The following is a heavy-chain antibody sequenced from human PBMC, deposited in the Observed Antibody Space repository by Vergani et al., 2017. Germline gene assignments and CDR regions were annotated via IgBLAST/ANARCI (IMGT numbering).Heavy chain of an antibody. J-gene: IGHJ3*02. D-gene: IGHD3-10*01. CDR1: GFTFGYYA. CDR2: IRSKAYGQAT. Sequence: EVHLVESGGDLVQPGRSLRLSCTASGFTFGYYAMDWFRQAPGQGLGWVGGIRSKAYGQATIYAASVKGRFTISRDDSKSIAYLQMNNLQTEDTAMYYCVRDQVTMLRGSDALDIWGQGTMVTVSS. V-gene: IGHV3-49*03. CDR3: VRDQVTMLRGSDALDI.